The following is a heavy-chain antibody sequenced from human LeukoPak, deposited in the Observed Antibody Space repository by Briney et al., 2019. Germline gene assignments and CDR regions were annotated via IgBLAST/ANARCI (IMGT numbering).Heavy chain of an antibody. CDR2: IYYSGST. CDR1: GGSISSYY. Sequence: SETLSLTCTVSGGSISSYYWSWIRQPPGKGLEWIGYIYYSGSTNYNPSLKSRVTISVDTSKNQFSLKLSSVTAADTAVYYCASVPAANIPYPNFDYWGQGTLVTVSS. V-gene: IGHV4-59*12. J-gene: IGHJ4*02. CDR3: ASVPAANIPYPNFDY. D-gene: IGHD2-2*01.